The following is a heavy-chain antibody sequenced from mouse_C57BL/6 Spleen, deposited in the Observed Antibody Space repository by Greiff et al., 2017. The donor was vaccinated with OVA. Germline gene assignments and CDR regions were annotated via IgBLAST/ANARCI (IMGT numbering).Heavy chain of an antibody. Sequence: VHLVESGPGLVQPSQRLSITCTVSGFSLTSYGVHWVRQSPGKGLEWLGVIWRGGSTDYNAAFMSRLSITKDNSKSQVFFKMNSLQADDTAIYYCAKKNYSNYGFAYWGQGTLVTVSA. CDR2: IWRGGST. CDR3: AKKNYSNYGFAY. J-gene: IGHJ3*01. CDR1: GFSLTSYG. V-gene: IGHV2-5*01. D-gene: IGHD2-5*01.